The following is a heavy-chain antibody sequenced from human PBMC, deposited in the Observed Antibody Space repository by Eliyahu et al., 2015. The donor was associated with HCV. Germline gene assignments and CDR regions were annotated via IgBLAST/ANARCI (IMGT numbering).Heavy chain of an antibody. CDR2: IKRDGSET. Sequence: EVQLVESGGGLVQPGGSLRLSCAASGFTFSNYWMTWVRQAPGKGLGWVANIKRDGSETHYVDSVKGRFTIFRDNAKNSLFLQMNSLRAEDMAVYYCATDGALDVWGQGTMVTVSS. CDR1: GFTFSNYW. CDR3: ATDGALDV. V-gene: IGHV3-7*03. J-gene: IGHJ3*01.